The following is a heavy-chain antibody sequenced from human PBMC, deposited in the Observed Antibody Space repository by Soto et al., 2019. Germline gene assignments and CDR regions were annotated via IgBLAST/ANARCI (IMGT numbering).Heavy chain of an antibody. D-gene: IGHD7-27*01. CDR3: ARGPSGDKVDS. CDR1: GGSISTVDYW. CDR2: IYDGGRT. V-gene: IGHV4-30-4*01. Sequence: QVQLQESGPGLVKPSQTLSLTCTVSGGSISTVDYWWSWIRQSPDMGLEWIGHIYDGGRTYNNPSLESRVTMSVDTPKIQLSLTLSSVSAADTAVYYCARGPSGDKVDSWGQGTLVTVSS. J-gene: IGHJ4*02.